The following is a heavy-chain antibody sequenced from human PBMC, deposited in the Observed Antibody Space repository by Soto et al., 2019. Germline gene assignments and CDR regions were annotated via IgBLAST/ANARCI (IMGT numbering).Heavy chain of an antibody. V-gene: IGHV4-31*03. CDR1: GGSISSGGYY. D-gene: IGHD6-19*01. Sequence: PSETLSLTCTVAGGSISSGGYYWSWFRQHPGKGLEWIGYISYTGSTYYNPPLKSRVTISVDTSKNQFSLKLSSVTAADTAVYYCARAGGLGAVAVDYWGQGTLVTVSS. J-gene: IGHJ4*02. CDR2: ISYTGST. CDR3: ARAGGLGAVAVDY.